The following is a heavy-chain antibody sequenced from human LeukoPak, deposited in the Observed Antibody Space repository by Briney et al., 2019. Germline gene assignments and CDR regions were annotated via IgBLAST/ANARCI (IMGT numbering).Heavy chain of an antibody. CDR2: IKQDGSNK. Sequence: PGGSLRLSCAASGFTFSSYWMSWVRQAPGKGLEWVANIKQDGSNKYYADSVKGRFTISRDSSKNTLFLQMNSLRAEDTAVYYCARDRYSMGGRNILDYCGQGTLVTVSS. CDR3: ARDRYSMGGRNILDY. D-gene: IGHD6-13*01. J-gene: IGHJ4*02. V-gene: IGHV3-7*01. CDR1: GFTFSSYW.